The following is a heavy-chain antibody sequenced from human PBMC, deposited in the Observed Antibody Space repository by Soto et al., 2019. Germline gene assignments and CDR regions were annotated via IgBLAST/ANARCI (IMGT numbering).Heavy chain of an antibody. CDR1: GFTFSSYA. Sequence: GGSLRLSCAASGFTFSSYAMSWVRQAPGKGLGWVSAISGSGGSTYYADSVKGRFTISRDNSKNTLYLQMNSLRAEDTAVYYCAKDAYYYDSSGYAYWGQGTLVTVSS. V-gene: IGHV3-23*01. CDR2: ISGSGGST. D-gene: IGHD3-22*01. J-gene: IGHJ4*02. CDR3: AKDAYYYDSSGYAY.